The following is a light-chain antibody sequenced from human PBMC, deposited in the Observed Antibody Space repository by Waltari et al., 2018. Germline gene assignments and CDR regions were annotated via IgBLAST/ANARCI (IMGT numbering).Light chain of an antibody. CDR1: SGHSNSA. J-gene: IGLJ3*02. CDR2: VNSDGSH. CDR3: QTGGFGIWV. V-gene: IGLV4-69*01. Sequence: QLLLTQSPSASASLGASVKLTRTLSSGHSNSAIACPPQQPDKGPRYLMKVNSDGSHIKGDGIPDRFSGSSSGAERYLTISSLQSEDEADYYCQTGGFGIWVFGGGTKLTVL.